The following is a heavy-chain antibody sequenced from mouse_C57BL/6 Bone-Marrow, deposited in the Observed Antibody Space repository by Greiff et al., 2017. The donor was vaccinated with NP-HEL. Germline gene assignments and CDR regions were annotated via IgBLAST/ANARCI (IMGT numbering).Heavy chain of an antibody. CDR3: ARHVLYYYGSSSYFDY. CDR2: FYPGSGSI. D-gene: IGHD1-1*01. V-gene: IGHV1-62-2*01. Sequence: VQVVESGAELVKPGASVKLSCKASGYTFTEYTIHWVKQRSGQGLEWIGWFYPGSGSIKYNEKFKDKATLTADKSSSTVYMELSRLTSEDSAVYFCARHVLYYYGSSSYFDYWGQGTTLTVSS. CDR1: GYTFTEYT. J-gene: IGHJ2*01.